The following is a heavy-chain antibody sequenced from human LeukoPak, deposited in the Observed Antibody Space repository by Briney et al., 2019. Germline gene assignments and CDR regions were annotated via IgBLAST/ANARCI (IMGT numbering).Heavy chain of an antibody. Sequence: PSETLSLTCSVFGSSVSSDEYYWSWVRQHPGKGLEWIGYVYYSGSSYYIPSLESRVTISVDTSKNQFSLKLSSVTAADTAVYYCARDRVVTQVRYYYGMDVWGQGTTVTVSS. V-gene: IGHV4-31*03. CDR3: ARDRVVTQVRYYYGMDV. J-gene: IGHJ6*02. CDR2: VYYSGSS. D-gene: IGHD4-23*01. CDR1: GSSVSSDEYY.